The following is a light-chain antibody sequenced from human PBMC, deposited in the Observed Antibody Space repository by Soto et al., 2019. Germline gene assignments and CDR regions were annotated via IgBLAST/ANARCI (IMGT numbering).Light chain of an antibody. CDR2: GAS. CDR1: ESISSEY. J-gene: IGKJ4*01. V-gene: IGKV3-20*01. CDR3: QQYD. Sequence: DSVLTQSPGTLSLSAWESATLSCRTSESISSEYLAWYQQRPGQAPRLLIYGASSRATGVPDRVSGSGSGTDFTLTTTRLEPEDFAVYYCQQYDFGGGTKVDIK.